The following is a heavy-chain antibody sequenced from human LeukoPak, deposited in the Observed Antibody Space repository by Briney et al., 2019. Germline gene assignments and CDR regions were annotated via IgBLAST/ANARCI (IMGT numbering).Heavy chain of an antibody. CDR1: GFTFSSYA. D-gene: IGHD3-22*01. Sequence: PGGSLRLSCAASGFTFSSYAMSWVRQAPGKGLEWVSAISGSGGSTYYADSVKGRFTISRDNSKNTLYLQMNSQRAEDTAVYYCAKDSDSSGSADYWGQGTLVTVSS. V-gene: IGHV3-23*01. J-gene: IGHJ4*02. CDR2: ISGSGGST. CDR3: AKDSDSSGSADY.